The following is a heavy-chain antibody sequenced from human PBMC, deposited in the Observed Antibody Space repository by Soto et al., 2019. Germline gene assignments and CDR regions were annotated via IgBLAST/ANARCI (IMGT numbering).Heavy chain of an antibody. CDR2: IYHGGRT. J-gene: IGHJ4*02. V-gene: IGHV4-4*02. D-gene: IGHD4-17*01. CDR3: ARDGGDYPLKYFDY. Sequence: QVQLQESGPGLVKPSGTLSLTCAVSGGSIGSSNWWSWVRQPPGKGLEWIGEIYHGGRTKYNPSLQSRVTISVDKSKNQFSLKLNSVTAADTAVYYCARDGGDYPLKYFDYWGQGTLVTVSS. CDR1: GGSIGSSNW.